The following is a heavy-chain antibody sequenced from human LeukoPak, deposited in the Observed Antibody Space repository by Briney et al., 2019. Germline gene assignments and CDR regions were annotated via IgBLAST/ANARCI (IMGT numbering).Heavy chain of an antibody. Sequence: TGGSLRLSCAASGFPFSSFAMVWVRQAPGKRLEWVSALSGSGTRTIYADSVRGRFTISRDNSKNTLYLQMNRLRAEDSAVYYCAKCRGGGGEYWHFDLWGRGILVSVSS. V-gene: IGHV3-23*01. D-gene: IGHD2-15*01. CDR3: AKCRGGGGEYWHFDL. J-gene: IGHJ2*01. CDR1: GFPFSSFA. CDR2: LSGSGTRT.